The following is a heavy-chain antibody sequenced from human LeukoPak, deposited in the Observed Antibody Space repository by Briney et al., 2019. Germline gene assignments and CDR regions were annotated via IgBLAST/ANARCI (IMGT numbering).Heavy chain of an antibody. CDR2: ISAYNGNT. Sequence: ASVKVSCKASGYTFTSYGISWVRQAPGQGLEWMGWISAYNGNTNYAQKLQGRVTMTTDTSTSTAYMELRSLRSDDTAVYYCARATYYYDSSGYYYEGYYYYYMDVWGKGTTVTISS. CDR1: GYTFTSYG. D-gene: IGHD3-22*01. V-gene: IGHV1-18*01. CDR3: ARATYYYDSSGYYYEGYYYYYMDV. J-gene: IGHJ6*03.